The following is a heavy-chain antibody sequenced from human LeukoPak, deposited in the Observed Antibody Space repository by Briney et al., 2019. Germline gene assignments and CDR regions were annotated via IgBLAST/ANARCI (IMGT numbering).Heavy chain of an antibody. CDR1: GFTFSSYG. Sequence: GRSLRLSCAASGFTFSSYGMHWVRQAPGKGLEWVAVIWYDGSNKYYADSVKGRFTISRDNAKNSLYLQMNSLRAEDTAVYYCARKSHYYDSSGYYIIDYWGQGTLVTVSS. CDR2: IWYDGSNK. J-gene: IGHJ4*02. CDR3: ARKSHYYDSSGYYIIDY. V-gene: IGHV3-33*01. D-gene: IGHD3-22*01.